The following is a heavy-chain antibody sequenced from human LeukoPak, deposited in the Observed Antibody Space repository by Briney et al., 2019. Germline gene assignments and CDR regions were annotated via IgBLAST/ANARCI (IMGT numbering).Heavy chain of an antibody. V-gene: IGHV1-8*01. CDR3: ARGDYDFWSGYPPGAPIGY. CDR1: GYTFTSYD. CDR2: MNPNSGNT. Sequence: ASVKVSCKASGYTFTSYDINWVRQATGQGLEWMGWMNPNSGNTGYAQKFQGRVTMTRNTSISTAYMELSSLRSEDTAVYYCARGDYDFWSGYPPGAPIGYWGQGTLVTVSS. J-gene: IGHJ4*02. D-gene: IGHD3-3*01.